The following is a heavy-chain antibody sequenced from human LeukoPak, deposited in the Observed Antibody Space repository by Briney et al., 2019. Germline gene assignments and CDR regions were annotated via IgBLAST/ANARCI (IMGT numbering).Heavy chain of an antibody. D-gene: IGHD6-13*01. CDR2: IYYSGST. CDR3: ARQVSAAGTGDC. CDR1: GFTFSSYS. V-gene: IGHV4-59*08. J-gene: IGHJ4*02. Sequence: GSLRLSCATSGFTFSSYSMNWVRQAPGKGLEWIGYIYYSGSTNYNPSLKSRVTISVDTSKNQFSLKLSSVTAADTAVYYCARQVSAAGTGDCWGQGTLVTVSS.